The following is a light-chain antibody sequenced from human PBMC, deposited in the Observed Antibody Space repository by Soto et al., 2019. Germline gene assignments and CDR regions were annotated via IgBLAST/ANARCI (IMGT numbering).Light chain of an antibody. Sequence: DGLMTRTPLPLPVPPGGPAYISCWSMPSLLDSDGVAYFSWFQQRPGRSPRRLIYKVSNRDSGVPARFSGSGSGTDFALKISRVEAEDVGVYYCMQGTHWPITFGQGTRLEI. J-gene: IGKJ5*01. CDR1: PSLLDSDGVAY. CDR3: MQGTHWPIT. CDR2: KVS. V-gene: IGKV2-30*01.